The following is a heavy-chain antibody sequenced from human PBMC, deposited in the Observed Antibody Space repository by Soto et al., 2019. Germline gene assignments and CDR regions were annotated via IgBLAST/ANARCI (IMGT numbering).Heavy chain of an antibody. D-gene: IGHD6-19*01. CDR3: ARAGSEAGSQGWFDP. CDR2: INHVGIT. Sequence: KTSETLSLTCAVSGGSFRVFYWTWIRQSPGKGLEWLGDINHVGITNYNPSLKSRVTISADKSISTAYLQWSSLKASDTAMYYCARAGSEAGSQGWFDPWGQGTLVTVSS. J-gene: IGHJ5*02. V-gene: IGHV4-34*10. CDR1: GGSFRVFY.